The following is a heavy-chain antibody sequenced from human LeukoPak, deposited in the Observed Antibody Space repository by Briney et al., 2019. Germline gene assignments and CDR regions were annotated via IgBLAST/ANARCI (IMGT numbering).Heavy chain of an antibody. CDR1: GYTLTELS. J-gene: IGHJ4*02. Sequence: ASVKVSCKVSGYTLTELSMHWVRQAPGRGLEWMGGFDPEDDETIYAQKFQGRVTMTEDTSTDTAYMELSSLRSEDTAVYYCATAFPPYYYGSGSYQFDYWGQGTLVTVSS. V-gene: IGHV1-24*01. CDR2: FDPEDDET. CDR3: ATAFPPYYYGSGSYQFDY. D-gene: IGHD3-10*01.